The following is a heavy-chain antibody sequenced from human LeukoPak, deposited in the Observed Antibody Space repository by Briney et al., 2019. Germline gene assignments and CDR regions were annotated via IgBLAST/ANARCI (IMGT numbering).Heavy chain of an antibody. CDR1: GGSFSGYY. Sequence: PSETLSLTCAVYGGSFSGYYWSWIRQPPGKGLEWIGEINHSGSTNYNPSLKSRVTISVDTSKNQFSLQLNSVTPEDTAVYYCARIGSPWGSSDAFDLWGQGTMVTVSS. V-gene: IGHV4-34*01. J-gene: IGHJ3*01. CDR2: INHSGST. CDR3: ARIGSPWGSSDAFDL. D-gene: IGHD7-27*01.